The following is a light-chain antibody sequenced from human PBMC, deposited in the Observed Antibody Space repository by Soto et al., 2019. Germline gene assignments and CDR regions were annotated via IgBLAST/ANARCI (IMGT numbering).Light chain of an antibody. CDR1: SSDVGGYNY. Sequence: QSVLTRPASVSGSPGQSITISCTGTSSDVGGYNYVSWYQHHPGKAPKLLIYDVSRRPSGVSNRFSGSKSGNTASLTISGRQADDEADYYCSSYTNSNTLLLGGGTQLTVL. CDR3: SSYTNSNTLL. V-gene: IGLV2-14*01. J-gene: IGLJ2*01. CDR2: DVS.